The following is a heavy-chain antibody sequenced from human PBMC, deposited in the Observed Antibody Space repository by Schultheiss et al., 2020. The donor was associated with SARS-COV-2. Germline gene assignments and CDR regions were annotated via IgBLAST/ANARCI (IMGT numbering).Heavy chain of an antibody. CDR1: GFTFSSYW. CDR3: ARDQGVLRYFDWLLTEPLYYFDY. V-gene: IGHV3-74*01. CDR2: INSDGSST. Sequence: GGSLRLSCAASGFTFSSYWMHWVRQAPGKGLVWVSRINSDGSSTSYADSVKGRFTISRDTSKNTLYLEMNSLRAEDTAVYYCARDQGVLRYFDWLLTEPLYYFDYWGQGTLVTVSS. J-gene: IGHJ4*02. D-gene: IGHD3-9*01.